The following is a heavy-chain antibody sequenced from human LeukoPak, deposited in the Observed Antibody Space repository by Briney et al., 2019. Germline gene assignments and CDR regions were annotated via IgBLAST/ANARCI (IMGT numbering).Heavy chain of an antibody. V-gene: IGHV3-49*04. CDR3: TRGDCSGGSCYFRFWFDP. CDR1: GFTFGDYA. D-gene: IGHD2-15*01. J-gene: IGHJ5*02. CDR2: IRSKAYGGTT. Sequence: PGRSLRLSCTASGFTFGDYAMSWVRQAPGKGLEWVGFIRSKAYGGTTEYAASVKGRFTISRDDSKSIAYLQMNSLKTEGTAVYYCTRGDCSGGSCYFRFWFDPWGQGTLVTVSS.